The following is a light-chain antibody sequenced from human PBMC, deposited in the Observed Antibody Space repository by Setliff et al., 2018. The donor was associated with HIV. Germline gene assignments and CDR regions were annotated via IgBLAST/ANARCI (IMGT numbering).Light chain of an antibody. CDR3: QVWDSATDHYV. Sequence: LTQPPSVSLAPGETARITCGGNNIGSKSVHWYQQKSGQAPVLVIFYDPDRLSGIPERFSGSSSGNTATLTISRVDAGDEADYYCQVWDSATDHYVFGAGTKVTV. V-gene: IGLV3-21*04. CDR2: YDP. J-gene: IGLJ1*01. CDR1: NIGSKS.